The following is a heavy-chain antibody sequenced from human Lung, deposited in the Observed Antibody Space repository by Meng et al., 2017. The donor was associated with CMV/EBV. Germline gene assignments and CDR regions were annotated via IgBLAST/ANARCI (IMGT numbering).Heavy chain of an antibody. D-gene: IGHD6-25*01. CDR2: ISIDGSRK. J-gene: IGHJ4*02. CDR3: TRRADYFDY. CDR1: GFTFCSYD. Sequence: GGSLRLSCAASGFTFCSYDMNWVRKAPGKALEWVAVISIDGSRKFYADSMKGRFTISRDNSMNTLFLQVNSLTPEDTAVYYCTRRADYFDYWGQGTLVTVSS. V-gene: IGHV3-30*04.